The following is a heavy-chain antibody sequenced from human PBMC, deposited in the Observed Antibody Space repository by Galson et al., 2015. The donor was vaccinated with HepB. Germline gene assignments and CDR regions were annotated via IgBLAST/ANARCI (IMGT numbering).Heavy chain of an antibody. Sequence: SLRLSCAASSFTFSQSWMTWVRQPPGKGLEWVANMNQDGSVKNYVDPVKGRFTISRDNAKNSLYLQMNSLRDEDTAMYYCARGHYCMDVWGQGTTVTVSS. J-gene: IGHJ6*02. V-gene: IGHV3-7*03. CDR3: ARGHYCMDV. CDR2: MNQDGSVK. CDR1: SFTFSQSW.